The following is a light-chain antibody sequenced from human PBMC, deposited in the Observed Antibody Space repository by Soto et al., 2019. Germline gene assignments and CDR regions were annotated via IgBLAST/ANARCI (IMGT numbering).Light chain of an antibody. CDR3: QQSYSTPRLFT. CDR2: AAS. Sequence: DIQMTQSPSSLSASVGDRVTITCRASQSISSYLNWYQQKPGKAPKLLIYAASSLQSGVPSRFSGSGSGTDFTLTISSLQPEDSATYYCQQSYSTPRLFTFGQGTNLEIK. V-gene: IGKV1-39*01. CDR1: QSISSY. J-gene: IGKJ2*01.